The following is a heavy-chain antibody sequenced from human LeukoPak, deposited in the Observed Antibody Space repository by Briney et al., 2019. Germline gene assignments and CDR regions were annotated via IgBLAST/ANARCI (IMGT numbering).Heavy chain of an antibody. CDR1: GLTFRNYG. CDR2: IWYDGSNQ. V-gene: IGHV3-33*06. Sequence: PGGSLRLSCAASGLTFRNYGMHWVRQAPGKGLEWVAVIWYDGSNQYYVDSVKGRFTISRDSSRNTLFLHMNTLRAEDTAIYYCAKDRTVGASYWYFDLWGRGTLVTVSS. CDR3: AKDRTVGASYWYFDL. J-gene: IGHJ2*01. D-gene: IGHD1-26*01.